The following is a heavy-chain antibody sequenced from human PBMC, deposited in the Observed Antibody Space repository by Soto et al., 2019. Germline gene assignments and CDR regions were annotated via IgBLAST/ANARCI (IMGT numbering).Heavy chain of an antibody. J-gene: IGHJ4*02. CDR3: ARDSGDTTFLQWGRSFHY. Sequence: QVQLVQSGAEVTKPGASVKVSCKASGFTFTNYYIHWVRQAPGQGLEWLGLINPSGGGTFYAQKFQGRVNVTRDTSTGTVYMELSNLRSEDTAVYFCARDSGDTTFLQWGRSFHYWGQGTLVTVSS. V-gene: IGHV1-46*01. CDR1: GFTFTNYY. CDR2: INPSGGGT. D-gene: IGHD1-1*01.